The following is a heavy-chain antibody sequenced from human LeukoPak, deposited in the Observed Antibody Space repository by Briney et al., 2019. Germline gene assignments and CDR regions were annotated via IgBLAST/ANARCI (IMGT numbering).Heavy chain of an antibody. CDR2: ISGSGGST. CDR3: ARVFVGAPGLGLDH. J-gene: IGHJ4*02. CDR1: GFTFSSYA. V-gene: IGHV3-23*01. D-gene: IGHD1-26*01. Sequence: PGGSLRLSCAASGFTFSSYAMSWVRQAPGKGLEWVSAISGSGGSTYYADSVKGRFTISRDNAKNSLYLQMNSLRAEDTAVYYCARVFVGAPGLGLDHWGQGTLVTVSS.